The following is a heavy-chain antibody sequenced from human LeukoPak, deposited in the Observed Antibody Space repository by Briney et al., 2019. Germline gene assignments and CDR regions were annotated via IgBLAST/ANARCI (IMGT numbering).Heavy chain of an antibody. V-gene: IGHV1-2*02. J-gene: IGHJ6*02. CDR1: GYTFTGYY. Sequence: GASVKVSCKASGYTFTGYYMHWVRQAPGQGLEWMGWINPNSGGTNYAQKFQGRVTMTRDTSISTAYMELSRLRSDDTAVYYCARDVRAYSPPSYGMDVWGQGTTVTVSS. D-gene: IGHD2-21*01. CDR2: INPNSGGT. CDR3: ARDVRAYSPPSYGMDV.